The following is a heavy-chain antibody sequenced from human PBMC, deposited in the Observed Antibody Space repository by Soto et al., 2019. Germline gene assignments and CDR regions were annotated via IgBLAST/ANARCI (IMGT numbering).Heavy chain of an antibody. CDR3: AKDFLLVVAGTYFDY. J-gene: IGHJ4*02. CDR2: ISGSAGST. V-gene: IGHV3-23*01. CDR1: GFTFSSYA. Sequence: EVQLLESGGGLVQPGGSLRLSCAASGFTFSSYAMSWVRQAPGKGLEWVSAISGSAGSTYYADSVKGRFTIYRDNSKNTQYLQMNRLRAEDTAVYYCAKDFLLVVAGTYFDYWGQGTLVTVSS. D-gene: IGHD6-19*01.